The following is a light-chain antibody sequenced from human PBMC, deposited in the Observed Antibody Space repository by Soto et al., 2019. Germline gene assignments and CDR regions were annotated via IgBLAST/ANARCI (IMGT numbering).Light chain of an antibody. CDR1: QNINTW. Sequence: DIQMTQSPSTLSASVGDTVTITCRASQNINTWLAWYQQKPGKAPKFLIYDASSLDRGVPSRFSGDGSGTEFNLTISSLQPDDVGIYSSQHYRSHSELTFGGGTRIEIK. CDR2: DAS. CDR3: QHYRSHSELT. J-gene: IGKJ4*01. V-gene: IGKV1-5*01.